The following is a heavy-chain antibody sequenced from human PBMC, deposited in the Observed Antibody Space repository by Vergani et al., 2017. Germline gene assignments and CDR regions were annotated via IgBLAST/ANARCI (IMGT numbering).Heavy chain of an antibody. Sequence: QAQLQQLGAGLLKPSETLSLTCAIYGGSFNDYWWTWIRQPPGKGLEWIGEIRHDGITHYSPSLKSRVTISIDPSTHQFSLNLRSVTAADTAVYYCAREGYCTNGVCFTLFDVWDRGALVTVSS. CDR3: AREGYCTNGVCFTLFDV. CDR2: IRHDGIT. D-gene: IGHD2-8*01. CDR1: GGSFNDYW. V-gene: IGHV4-34*01. J-gene: IGHJ4*02.